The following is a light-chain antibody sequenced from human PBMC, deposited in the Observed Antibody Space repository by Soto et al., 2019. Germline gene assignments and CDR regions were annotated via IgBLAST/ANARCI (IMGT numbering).Light chain of an antibody. V-gene: IGKV1-5*01. J-gene: IGKJ2*01. Sequence: TQSPSTLSASVGDRVIITCRASQTVERWMAWYQQKPGKAPKLLISDVSTLERGVPSRFSGSGSATEFTLTISGLQPDDFATYYCQQYKDYVYTFGQGTKVDIK. CDR2: DVS. CDR3: QQYKDYVYT. CDR1: QTVERW.